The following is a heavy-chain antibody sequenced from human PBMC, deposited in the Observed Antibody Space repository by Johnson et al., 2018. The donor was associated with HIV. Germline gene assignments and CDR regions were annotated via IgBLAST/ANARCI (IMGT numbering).Heavy chain of an antibody. V-gene: IGHV3-NL1*01. CDR2: TPGGDGGT. CDR1: GFKYA. CDR3: ARDQGGNHNAFDI. J-gene: IGHJ3*02. Sequence: QVQLVESGGGVVQPGGSLRLSCAASGFKYAASGLAFSNYAVKWVSHTPGGDGGTSFADSVRGRYIISRDNSKNTLYLQMNSLRAEDTAVYYCARDQGGNHNAFDIWGQGTMVTVSS. D-gene: IGHD1-14*01.